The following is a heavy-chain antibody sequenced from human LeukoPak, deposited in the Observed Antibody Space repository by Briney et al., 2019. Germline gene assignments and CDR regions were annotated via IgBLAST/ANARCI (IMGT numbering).Heavy chain of an antibody. V-gene: IGHV3-53*01. Sequence: HPGGSLRLSCIASGLTFRSYGMHWVRQAPGKGLEWVLVVESGGDTSYANSVKGGFTVSRDIFQNTLYLQMNNLSAEDTAVYYCARVGSCYDMDVWGQGTTVTVSS. CDR2: VESGGDT. J-gene: IGHJ6*02. CDR1: GLTFRSYG. D-gene: IGHD2-2*01. CDR3: ARVGSCYDMDV.